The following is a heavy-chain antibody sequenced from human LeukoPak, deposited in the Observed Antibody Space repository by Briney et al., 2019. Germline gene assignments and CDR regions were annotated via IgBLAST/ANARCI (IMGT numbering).Heavy chain of an antibody. Sequence: GGSLRLSCAASGFTFSSYSMNWVRQAPGKGLEWVSSISSSSSYIYYADSVKGRFTISRDNAKNSLYLQMNSLRAEDTAVYYCASPKGGYNYVNFDYWGQGTLVTVSS. CDR1: GFTFSSYS. CDR3: ASPKGGYNYVNFDY. V-gene: IGHV3-21*01. D-gene: IGHD5-18*01. J-gene: IGHJ4*02. CDR2: ISSSSSYI.